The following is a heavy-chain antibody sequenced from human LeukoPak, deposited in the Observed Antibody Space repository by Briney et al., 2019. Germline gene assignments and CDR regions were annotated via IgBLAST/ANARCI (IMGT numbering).Heavy chain of an antibody. D-gene: IGHD1-26*01. J-gene: IGHJ2*01. CDR1: GHTFTGYY. Sequence: ASVKVSCKASGHTFTGYYIHWVRQAPGQGPEWMGWINPKSDGTSYAQKFQGRVTMTRDTSNSTAYMELSRLKSDDTAVYYCARGAYSGSYYYFFDLWGRGTLVTVSS. V-gene: IGHV1-2*02. CDR3: ARGAYSGSYYYFFDL. CDR2: INPKSDGT.